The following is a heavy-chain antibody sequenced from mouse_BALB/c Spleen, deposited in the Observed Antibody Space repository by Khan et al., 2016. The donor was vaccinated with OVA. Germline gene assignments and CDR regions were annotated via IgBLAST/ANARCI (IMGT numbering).Heavy chain of an antibody. V-gene: IGHV1S136*01. CDR3: ARVVLGLQTWFAY. CDR2: INPYNDYT. J-gene: IGHJ3*01. Sequence: EVQLQQSGPELVKPGASVKMSCKASGYTFTSYDMYWVKQKPGQGLEWIGYINPYNDYTKFNEKFKGKATLTSDKSSSTAYMELSSLTSEDSAVYCCARVVLGLQTWFAYWGQGTLVTVSA. CDR1: GYTFTSYD. D-gene: IGHD3-1*01.